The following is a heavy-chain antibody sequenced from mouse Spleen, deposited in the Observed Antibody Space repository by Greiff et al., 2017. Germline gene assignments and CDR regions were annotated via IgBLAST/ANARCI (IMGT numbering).Heavy chain of an antibody. CDR1: GFTFSDYY. CDR2: INYDGSST. V-gene: IGHV5-16*01. D-gene: IGHD4-1*01. J-gene: IGHJ2*01. Sequence: EVQLVESEGGLVQPGSSMKLSCTASGFTFSDYYMAWVRQVPEKGLEWVANINYDGSSTYYLDSLKSRFIISRDNAKNILYLQMSSLKSEDTATYYCARGTGTRYFDYWGQGTTLTVSS. CDR3: ARGTGTRYFDY.